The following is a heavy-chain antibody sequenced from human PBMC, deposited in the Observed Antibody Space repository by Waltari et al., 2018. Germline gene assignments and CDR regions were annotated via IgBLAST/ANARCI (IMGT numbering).Heavy chain of an antibody. CDR1: GYSITSGYY. CDR3: ARAPMSGAATGTFDF. CDR2: IYHSGNT. V-gene: IGHV4-38-2*02. Sequence: QVQLQESGPGLVKPSETLSLTCPVSGYSITSGYYWGCLRPPPGKGLEWIGSIYHSGNTYYNPSLKGRLTISVDTSKNQFSLRLSSVTAADTAVYYCARAPMSGAATGTFDFWGLGSLVTVSP. J-gene: IGHJ4*02. D-gene: IGHD6-13*01.